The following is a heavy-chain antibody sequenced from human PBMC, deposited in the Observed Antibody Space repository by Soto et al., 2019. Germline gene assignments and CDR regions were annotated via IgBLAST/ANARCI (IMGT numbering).Heavy chain of an antibody. D-gene: IGHD3-10*01. J-gene: IGHJ4*02. CDR1: GGSISSSGYY. CDR3: ARHGHLWCWELFTNTGGDFDY. CDR2: IYYSENT. Sequence: PSETLSLTCTVSGGSISSSGYYWGWIRQPPGKGLEWIGSIYYSENTYYNPSLKSRVTISVDTSKNHFSLKLSSVTAADTAVYYCARHGHLWCWELFTNTGGDFDYWGQGTLVTVAS. V-gene: IGHV4-39*01.